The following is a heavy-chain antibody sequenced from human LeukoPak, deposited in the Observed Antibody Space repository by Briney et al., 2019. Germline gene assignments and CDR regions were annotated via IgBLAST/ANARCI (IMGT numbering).Heavy chain of an antibody. V-gene: IGHV5-51*01. D-gene: IGHD2-2*01. CDR1: GYSFTNYW. J-gene: IGHJ4*02. Sequence: RGESLQISCKASGYSFTNYWIGWVRQMPGKGLEWMGIIYPGDSDTRYSPSFQGQVTISADKSTSTAYLQWSSLKASDTAMYYCARGGIVVVPAAPYFDYWGQGTLVTVSS. CDR2: IYPGDSDT. CDR3: ARGGIVVVPAAPYFDY.